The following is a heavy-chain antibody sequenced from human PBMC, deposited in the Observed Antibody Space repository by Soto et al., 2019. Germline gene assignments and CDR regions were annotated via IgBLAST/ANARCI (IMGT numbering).Heavy chain of an antibody. CDR2: IYWNDDK. CDR1: GFSLSTSGVG. J-gene: IGHJ6*02. D-gene: IGHD3-3*01. Sequence: SGPTLVNPTHTLTLTCTFSGFSLSTSGVGVGWIRQPPGKALEWLALIYWNDDKRYSPSLKSRLTITKDTSKNQVVLTMTSMDPVDTATYYCALTYYDFWSGYYVGWDVWGQGTTVTVSS. V-gene: IGHV2-5*01. CDR3: ALTYYDFWSGYYVGWDV.